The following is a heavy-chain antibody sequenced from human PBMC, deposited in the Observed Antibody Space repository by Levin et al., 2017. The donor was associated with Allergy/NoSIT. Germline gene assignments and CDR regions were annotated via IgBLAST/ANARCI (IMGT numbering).Heavy chain of an antibody. D-gene: IGHD3-16*02. CDR1: GYSFIDYW. V-gene: IGHV5-51*01. J-gene: IGHJ3*02. CDR2: IFPSDLDT. Sequence: GGSLRLSCKASGYSFIDYWIGWVRQMPGKGLEWVGIIFPSDLDTRYSPSFQGQVTISADKSISTAYLQWRSLRASDSAMYYCARYWGRSYLDALDIWGPGTMVTVSS. CDR3: ARYWGRSYLDALDI.